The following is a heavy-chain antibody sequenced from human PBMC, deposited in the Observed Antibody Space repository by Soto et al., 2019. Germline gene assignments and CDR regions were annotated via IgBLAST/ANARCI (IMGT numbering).Heavy chain of an antibody. J-gene: IGHJ4*02. Sequence: QVQLVESGGGVVQPGRSLRLSCAASGFTFSSYGMHWVRQAPGRGLEWVAVISYDGSNKYYADSVKGRFTISRDNSKNTLYLQMNSLRAEDTAVYYCAKDIGISSWYWSATLDYWGQGTLVTVSS. D-gene: IGHD6-13*01. V-gene: IGHV3-30*18. CDR2: ISYDGSNK. CDR1: GFTFSSYG. CDR3: AKDIGISSWYWSATLDY.